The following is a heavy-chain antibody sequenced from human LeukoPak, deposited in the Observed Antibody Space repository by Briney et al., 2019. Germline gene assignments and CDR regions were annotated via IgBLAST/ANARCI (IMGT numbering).Heavy chain of an antibody. J-gene: IGHJ6*02. CDR3: ARDLSMGDYYYYGMDV. V-gene: IGHV3-21*01. CDR1: GFTFSSYS. D-gene: IGHD2/OR15-2a*01. Sequence: PGGSLRLSCAASGFTFSSYSMNWLRQAPGKGLEWVSSISGSDSYIFYGDSVKGRFTISRDNTKNSLYLQMDSLRAEDTAVYYCARDLSMGDYYYYGMDVWGQGTTVTVSS. CDR2: ISGSDSYI.